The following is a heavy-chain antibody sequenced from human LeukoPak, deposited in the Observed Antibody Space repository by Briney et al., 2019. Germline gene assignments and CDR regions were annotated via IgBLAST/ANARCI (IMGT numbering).Heavy chain of an antibody. CDR2: IIPIFGTA. CDR3: ARGMGQYYYDSSGSSFDY. V-gene: IGHV1-69*06. J-gene: IGHJ4*02. CDR1: GGTFSSYD. D-gene: IGHD3-22*01. Sequence: SVKVSCKASGGTFSSYDISWVRQAPGQGLEWMGGIIPIFGTANYAQKFQGRVTITADKSTSTAYMELSSLRSEDTAVYYCARGMGQYYYDSSGSSFDYWGQGTLVTVSS.